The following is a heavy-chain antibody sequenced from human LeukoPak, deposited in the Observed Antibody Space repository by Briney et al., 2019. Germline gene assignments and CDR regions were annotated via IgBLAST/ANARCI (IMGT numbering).Heavy chain of an antibody. CDR3: ATAKFPGYRSGWYGFDP. D-gene: IGHD6-19*01. J-gene: IGHJ5*02. CDR1: GYTFTAYY. CDR2: ISPHSGGT. Sequence: ASVKVSCKASGYTFTAYYMHWVRQAPGQGLEWMGWISPHSGGTNYAQKFQGRVTMTRDTSISTAYMELSRLRSEDTAVYYCATAKFPGYRSGWYGFDPWGQGTLFTVS. V-gene: IGHV1-2*02.